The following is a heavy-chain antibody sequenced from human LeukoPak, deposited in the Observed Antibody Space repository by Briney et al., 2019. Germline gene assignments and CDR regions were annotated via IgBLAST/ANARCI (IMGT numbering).Heavy chain of an antibody. CDR1: GFTFSSYE. CDR2: ISGSGGST. D-gene: IGHD3-10*01. CDR3: AKYYLPGRVDAFDI. Sequence: WGSLRLSCAASGFTFSSYEMNWVRQAPGKGLEWVSAISGSGGSTYYADSVKGRFTISRDNSKNTLYLQMNSLRAEDTAVYYCAKYYLPGRVDAFDIWGQGTMVTVSS. J-gene: IGHJ3*02. V-gene: IGHV3-23*01.